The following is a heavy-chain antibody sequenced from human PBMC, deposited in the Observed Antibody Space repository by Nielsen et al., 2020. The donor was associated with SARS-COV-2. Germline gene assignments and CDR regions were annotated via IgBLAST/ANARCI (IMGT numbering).Heavy chain of an antibody. V-gene: IGHV3-23*01. CDR3: AKDGVVRGDALDL. CDR2: VSASGGST. J-gene: IGHJ3*01. D-gene: IGHD3-10*01. CDR1: GFTFNIYA. Sequence: GESLKISCAASGFTFNIYAMAWVRRAPGRGLQWVTGVSASGGSTYYTDSVKGRFSISRDNSKNTLFLQMHGLRVEDTALYYCAKDGVVRGDALDLWGQGTMVTVSS.